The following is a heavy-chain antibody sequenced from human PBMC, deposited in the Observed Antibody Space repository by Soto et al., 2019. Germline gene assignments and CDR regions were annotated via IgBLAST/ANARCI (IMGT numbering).Heavy chain of an antibody. CDR3: ARVRHITNYGMAV. CDR1: GGTFSSYP. J-gene: IGHJ6*02. Sequence: QVQLVQSGAEVKKPGSSVKVSCGASGGTFSSYPINWVRQAPGQGLEWMGGIIPFFGTSNYAQKFQGRVTITADESTRTAYMELRSLRSDDTAVYYCARVRHITNYGMAVWGQGTTVTVSS. CDR2: IIPFFGTS. V-gene: IGHV1-69*01. D-gene: IGHD2-21*01.